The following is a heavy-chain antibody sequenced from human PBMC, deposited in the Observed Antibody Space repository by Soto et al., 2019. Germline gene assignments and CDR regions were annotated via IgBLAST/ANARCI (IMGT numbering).Heavy chain of an antibody. D-gene: IGHD3-16*02. V-gene: IGHV3-23*01. CDR3: AKDLGGNYDYIWWSYRYEIFFDY. CDR2: ISGSGGST. CDR1: GFTFSSYA. J-gene: IGHJ4*02. Sequence: EVQLLESGGGLVQPGGSLRLSCAASGFTFSSYAMSWVRQAPGKGLEWVSAISGSGGSTYYADSVKGRFTISRDNSKNTLYLQMNSLRAEDTAVYYCAKDLGGNYDYIWWSYRYEIFFDYWGQGTLVTVSS.